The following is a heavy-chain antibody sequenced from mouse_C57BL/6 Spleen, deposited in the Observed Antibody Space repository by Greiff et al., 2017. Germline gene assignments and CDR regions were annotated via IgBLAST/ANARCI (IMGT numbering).Heavy chain of an antibody. Sequence: EVKVEESGGGLVQPGGSMKLSCVASGFTFTNYWMNWVRQSPVKGLEWVAQIRLKSDNYATHYVESVKGRLTISRDDSKSSVYLQMNNLRAEDTGIYYCTDNYDYGWFAYWGQGTLVTVSA. J-gene: IGHJ3*01. CDR2: IRLKSDNYAT. V-gene: IGHV6-3*01. CDR1: GFTFTNYW. D-gene: IGHD2-4*01. CDR3: TDNYDYGWFAY.